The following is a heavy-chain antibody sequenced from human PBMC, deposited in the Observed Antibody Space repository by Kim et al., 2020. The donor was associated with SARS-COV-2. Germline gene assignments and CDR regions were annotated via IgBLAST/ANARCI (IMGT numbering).Heavy chain of an antibody. Sequence: GGSLRLSCAASGFTFSDHYMDWVRQAPGKGLEWVGRTRNKANSYTTEYAASVKGRFTISRDDSKNSLYLQMNSLKTEDTAVYYCARDTAYCSSTSCYGHYYYYGMDVWGQGTTVTVSS. V-gene: IGHV3-72*01. CDR3: ARDTAYCSSTSCYGHYYYYGMDV. CDR2: TRNKANSYTT. CDR1: GFTFSDHY. J-gene: IGHJ6*02. D-gene: IGHD2-2*01.